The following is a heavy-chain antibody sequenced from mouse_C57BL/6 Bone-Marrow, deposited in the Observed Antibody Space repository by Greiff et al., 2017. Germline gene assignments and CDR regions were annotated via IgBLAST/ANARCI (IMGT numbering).Heavy chain of an antibody. CDR2: ISNLAYSI. V-gene: IGHV5-15*04. J-gene: IGHJ4*01. CDR1: GFTFSDYG. CDR3: ARRGYYGSSPSMDY. D-gene: IGHD1-1*01. Sequence: EVMLVESGGGLVQPGGSLKLSCAASGFTFSDYGMAWVRQAPRKGPEWVAFISNLAYSIYYADTVTGRFTISRENAKNTLYLEMSSLRSEDTAMYYCARRGYYGSSPSMDYWGQGTSVTVSS.